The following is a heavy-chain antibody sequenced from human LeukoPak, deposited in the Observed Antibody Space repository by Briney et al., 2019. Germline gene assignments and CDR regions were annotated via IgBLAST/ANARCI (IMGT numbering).Heavy chain of an antibody. Sequence: GGSLRLSCAASGFIFTNYFMSWVRQAPGKGLEWVSAISGSGGSTYYADSVKSRFTISRDNSKNTLYLQMNSLRAEDTAVYYCAKEPAFQAVAGTRYFQHWGQGTLVTVSS. CDR3: AKEPAFQAVAGTRYFQH. CDR2: ISGSGGST. V-gene: IGHV3-23*01. J-gene: IGHJ1*01. CDR1: GFIFTNYF. D-gene: IGHD6-19*01.